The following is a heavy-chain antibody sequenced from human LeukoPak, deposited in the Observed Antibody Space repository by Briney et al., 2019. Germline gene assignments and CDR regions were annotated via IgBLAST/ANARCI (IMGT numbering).Heavy chain of an antibody. CDR2: IYYSGST. CDR3: ARQRWYGSGSYYTYYYGMDV. D-gene: IGHD3-10*01. V-gene: IGHV4-59*08. J-gene: IGHJ6*02. Sequence: PSETLSLTCTVSGGSISSYYWSWIRQPPGKGLEWIGYIYYSGSTNYNPSLKSRVTISVDTSKNQFSLKLSSVTAADTAVYYCARQRWYGSGSYYTYYYGMDVWGQGTTVTVSS. CDR1: GGSISSYY.